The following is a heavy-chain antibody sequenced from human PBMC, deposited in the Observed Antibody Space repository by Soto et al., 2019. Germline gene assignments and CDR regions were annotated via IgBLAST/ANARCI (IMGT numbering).Heavy chain of an antibody. D-gene: IGHD3-16*02. CDR2: IWYDGSNK. V-gene: IGHV3-33*01. CDR3: ARDFISDGAFDI. J-gene: IGHJ3*02. CDR1: GFTFSSYG. Sequence: QVQLVESGGGVVQPGRSLRLSCAASGFTFSSYGMHWVRQAPGKGLEWVAVIWYDGSNKYYADYVKGRFTISRDNSKHSLYLQMNSLRAEDTALYYCARDFISDGAFDIWGQGTMVTVSS.